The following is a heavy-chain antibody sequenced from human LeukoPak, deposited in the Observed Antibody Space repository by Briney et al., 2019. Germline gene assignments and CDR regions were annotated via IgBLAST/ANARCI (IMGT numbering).Heavy chain of an antibody. CDR3: AKDQRGYSYGRDFDY. J-gene: IGHJ4*02. CDR1: GFTFSSYG. Sequence: PGGSLRLSCAASGFTFSSYGMHWVRQAPGKGLEWVAFIRYDGSNKYYADSVKGRFTISRDNSKNTLYLQMNSLRAEDTAVYYCAKDQRGYSYGRDFDYWGQGTLVTVSS. D-gene: IGHD5-18*01. V-gene: IGHV3-30*02. CDR2: IRYDGSNK.